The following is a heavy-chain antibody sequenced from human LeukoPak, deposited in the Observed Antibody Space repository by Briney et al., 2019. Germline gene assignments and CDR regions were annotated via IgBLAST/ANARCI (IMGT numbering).Heavy chain of an antibody. J-gene: IGHJ4*02. CDR3: ARVRYGEVDY. Sequence: SETLSLTCTVSGGSISSGGYYWSWIRQPPGKGLEWIGYIYHSGSTYYNPSLKSRVTISVDTSKNQFSLKLSSVTAADTAVYYCARVRYGEVDYWGQGTLVTVSS. V-gene: IGHV4-30-2*01. CDR2: IYHSGST. CDR1: GGSISSGGYY. D-gene: IGHD4-17*01.